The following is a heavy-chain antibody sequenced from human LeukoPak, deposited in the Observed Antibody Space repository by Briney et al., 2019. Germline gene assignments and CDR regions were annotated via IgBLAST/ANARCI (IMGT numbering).Heavy chain of an antibody. CDR3: AKGSGTGTLYYYYGMDV. J-gene: IGHJ6*02. D-gene: IGHD1-7*01. CDR1: GFTFDDYT. V-gene: IGHV3-43*01. Sequence: PGGSLRLSCAASGFTFDDYTMHWVRQVPGKGLEWVSLISWDGGSTHYADSVKGRFTISRDNSKNSLYLQMNSLRTEGTALYYCAKGSGTGTLYYYYGMDVWGQGTTVTVSS. CDR2: ISWDGGST.